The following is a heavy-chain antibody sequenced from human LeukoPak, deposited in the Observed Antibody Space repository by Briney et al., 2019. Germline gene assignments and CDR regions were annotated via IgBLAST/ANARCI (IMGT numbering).Heavy chain of an antibody. D-gene: IGHD3-10*01. Sequence: ASVTVSCTASGYTFTSYDISWVRQATGQGLEWMGWMNPSSGNAGYAQRFQGRVTMTRNNSISTAYMELTSLRSEDTAVYYCGRPLQRGSWTQRALDYWGQGTLVTVSS. CDR3: GRPLQRGSWTQRALDY. CDR2: MNPSSGNA. V-gene: IGHV1-8*01. J-gene: IGHJ4*02. CDR1: GYTFTSYD.